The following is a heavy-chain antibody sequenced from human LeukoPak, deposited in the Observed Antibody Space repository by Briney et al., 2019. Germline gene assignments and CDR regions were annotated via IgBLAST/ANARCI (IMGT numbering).Heavy chain of an antibody. Sequence: PGRSLRPSCAASGLTFDDYAMHWVRQAPGKGLEWVSGISWNSGSIGYADSVKGRFTISRDNAKNSLYLQMNSLRAEDTALYYCAKGPHSGSYPDYWGQGTLVTVSS. CDR2: ISWNSGSI. V-gene: IGHV3-9*01. D-gene: IGHD1-26*01. J-gene: IGHJ4*02. CDR1: GLTFDDYA. CDR3: AKGPHSGSYPDY.